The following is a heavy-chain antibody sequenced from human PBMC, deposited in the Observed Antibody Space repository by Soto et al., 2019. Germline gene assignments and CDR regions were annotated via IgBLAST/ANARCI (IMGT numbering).Heavy chain of an antibody. J-gene: IGHJ5*02. D-gene: IGHD3-22*01. V-gene: IGHV3-23*01. Sequence: PGGSLRLSCAASGFTFSSYAISWVRQAPWKGLEWVSAISGSGVSTYYADSVKGRFTISRDNSKNTLYLQMNSLRAEDTAVYYCAKDSRFQIGVVIRENWFDPWGQRTLVTVSS. CDR3: AKDSRFQIGVVIRENWFDP. CDR1: GFTFSSYA. CDR2: ISGSGVST.